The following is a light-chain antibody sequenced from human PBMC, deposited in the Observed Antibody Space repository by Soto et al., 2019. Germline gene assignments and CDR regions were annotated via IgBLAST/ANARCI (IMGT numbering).Light chain of an antibody. CDR2: GAS. Sequence: EIVFTQSPGALSFSPGERATPSRRALQSVSSNYLAWYQQKPGQAPRLLIYGASSRATGILDRFSGSGSGTDFTLTIRRLEPEDFAVYYCQQYGSSYPWTFGQGTKVDIK. V-gene: IGKV3-20*01. CDR1: QSVSSNY. J-gene: IGKJ1*01. CDR3: QQYGSSYPWT.